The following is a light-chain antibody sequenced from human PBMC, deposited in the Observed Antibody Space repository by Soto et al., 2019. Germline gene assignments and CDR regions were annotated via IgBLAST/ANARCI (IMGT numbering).Light chain of an antibody. V-gene: IGLV9-49*01. Sequence: QPVLTQPPSASASLGASVTLTCTLSSGYSNYKVDWYQQRPGKGPRFVMRVGTGGIVGSKGDGIPDRFSVLGSGLNRYLTINNIQEEDESDYHCGADHGSGSNVVFGGGTKLTVL. CDR3: GADHGSGSNVV. CDR2: VGTGGIVG. J-gene: IGLJ2*01. CDR1: SGYSNYK.